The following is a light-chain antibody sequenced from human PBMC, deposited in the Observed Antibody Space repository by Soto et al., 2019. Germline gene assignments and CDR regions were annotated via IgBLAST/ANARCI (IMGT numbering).Light chain of an antibody. CDR2: DAS. Sequence: DIVLTQSPATLSLSPGERATLYFGASQRVSGGFLAWYQQKPGQAHRLLIYDASNRANGIPARFSGSGSGTDFTLTISSLEPEDFAVYYCQQRSNWPPITFGQGTRLEIK. CDR1: QRVSGGF. CDR3: QQRSNWPPIT. V-gene: IGKV3-11*01. J-gene: IGKJ5*01.